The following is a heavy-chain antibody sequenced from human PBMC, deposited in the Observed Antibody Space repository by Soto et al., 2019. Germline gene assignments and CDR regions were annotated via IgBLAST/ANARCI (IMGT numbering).Heavy chain of an antibody. CDR2: IYPADSET. Sequence: GECLKISCNGSRYSFTSDWIGWVRQMPGKGLEWMGVIYPADSETRYSPAFQGQVTFSADKSVSTAYLQWSSLKASGTAMYYCATSSGYASLFDYWGQGTQVTVSA. J-gene: IGHJ4*02. CDR3: ATSSGYASLFDY. V-gene: IGHV5-51*01. D-gene: IGHD5-12*01. CDR1: RYSFTSDW.